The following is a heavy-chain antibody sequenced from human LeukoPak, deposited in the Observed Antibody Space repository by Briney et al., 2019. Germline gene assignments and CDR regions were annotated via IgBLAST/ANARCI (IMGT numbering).Heavy chain of an antibody. CDR3: ARQGSLGYSSGWYPGHFDY. CDR1: GGSISSSSYY. Sequence: SETLSLTCTVSGGSISSSSYYWGWIRQPPGKGLEWIGSIYYSGSTYHNPSLKSRVTISVDTSKNQFSLKLSSVTAADTAVYYCARQGSLGYSSGWYPGHFDYWGQGTLVTVSS. V-gene: IGHV4-39*01. J-gene: IGHJ4*02. CDR2: IYYSGST. D-gene: IGHD6-19*01.